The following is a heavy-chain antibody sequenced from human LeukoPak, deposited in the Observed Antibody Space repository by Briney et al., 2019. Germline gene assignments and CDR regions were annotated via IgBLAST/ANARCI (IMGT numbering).Heavy chain of an antibody. D-gene: IGHD3-16*02. V-gene: IGHV3-21*01. CDR2: ISSSSSYI. CDR1: GFTFSSYS. J-gene: IGHJ4*02. Sequence: GGSLRLSCAASGFTFSSYSMNWVRQAPAKGLECVSSISSSSSYIYYADSVKGRYTISRDNAKNSLYLQKNSLRAEDTAVYYCARGNYDYVWGSYRSPSFDYWGQGTLVTVSS. CDR3: ARGNYDYVWGSYRSPSFDY.